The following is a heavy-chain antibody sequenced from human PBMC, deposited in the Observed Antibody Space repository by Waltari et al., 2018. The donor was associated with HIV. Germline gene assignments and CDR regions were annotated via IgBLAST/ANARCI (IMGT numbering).Heavy chain of an antibody. V-gene: IGHV7-4-1*02. Sequence: QVQLVQSGSELKKPGASVKVSCRTSGYAFISTAINWVRQAPGQGLEWRGWITTKTGNPTYAQGFTGRFVFSLDTSVTTTYLQISGLEADDTAVYYCARDNGRGRAVDFWGQGTMVTVSS. CDR2: ITTKTGNP. J-gene: IGHJ3*01. CDR1: GYAFISTA. D-gene: IGHD1-26*01. CDR3: ARDNGRGRAVDF.